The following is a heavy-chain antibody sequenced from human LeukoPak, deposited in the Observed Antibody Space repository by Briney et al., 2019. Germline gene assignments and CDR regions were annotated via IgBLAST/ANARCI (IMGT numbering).Heavy chain of an antibody. CDR3: ARLNGIAARLDWFDP. CDR1: GGSISSYY. D-gene: IGHD6-6*01. V-gene: IGHV4-4*09. Sequence: PSETLSLTCTVSGGSISSYYWSWIRQPPGKGLEWIGYIYTSGSTNYNPSLKSRVTISVDTSKNRFSLKLSSVTAADTAVYYCARLNGIAARLDWFDPWGQGTLVTVSS. J-gene: IGHJ5*02. CDR2: IYTSGST.